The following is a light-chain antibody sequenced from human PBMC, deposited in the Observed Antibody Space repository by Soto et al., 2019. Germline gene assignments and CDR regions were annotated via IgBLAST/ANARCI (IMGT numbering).Light chain of an antibody. J-gene: IGKJ4*01. CDR2: GVS. V-gene: IGKV3-20*01. CDR1: QSVSSY. Sequence: EIVLTQSPGTLSLSPGERATISCRASQSVSSYLAWYQQKPGQAPRLLIYGVSSRATGIPDRFSGSGSGTDFTLTISRLEPEDFAVYDCQQYVTSPRTFGGGTKVEIK. CDR3: QQYVTSPRT.